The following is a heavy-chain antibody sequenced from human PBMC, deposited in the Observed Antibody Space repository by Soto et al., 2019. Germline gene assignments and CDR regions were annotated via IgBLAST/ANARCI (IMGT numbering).Heavy chain of an antibody. Sequence: QVQLVQSGAEVKKPGSSVKVSCKASGGTFSSYAISWVRQAPGQGLEWMGGIIPIFGTANYAQKFQGRVTITADESTSTAYMELSSLRSEDTAVYYCASGYDFWSGYGYYYYGMAVWGQGTTVTVSS. CDR1: GGTFSSYA. D-gene: IGHD3-3*01. CDR3: ASGYDFWSGYGYYYYGMAV. CDR2: IIPIFGTA. J-gene: IGHJ6*02. V-gene: IGHV1-69*01.